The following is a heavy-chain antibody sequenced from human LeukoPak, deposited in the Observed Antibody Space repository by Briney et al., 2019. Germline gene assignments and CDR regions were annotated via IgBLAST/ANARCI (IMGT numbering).Heavy chain of an antibody. CDR3: ARARSPRAFDF. CDR1: GFTFSDYY. Sequence: GGSLRLSCAASGFTFSDYYLSWVRQAPGKGLEWVAHITNSGDSTFYADSVKGRFTVSRDNAKSSLNLQMNSLRAEDTAVYYCARARSPRAFDFWGQGTMVTVSS. J-gene: IGHJ3*01. V-gene: IGHV3-11*01. CDR2: ITNSGDST. D-gene: IGHD1-26*01.